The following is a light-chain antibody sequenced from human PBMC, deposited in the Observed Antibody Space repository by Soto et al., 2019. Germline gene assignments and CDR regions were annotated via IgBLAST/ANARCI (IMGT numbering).Light chain of an antibody. V-gene: IGLV2-14*01. Sequence: QSALTQPASVSGSPGQSITISCTGTRRDVGGYNYVSWYQQHPGKAPKFMIYDVSNRPSVVSTRFSGSKSGNTASLTISGLQAEDEADYYCNSYTTSNTRQIVFGTGTKVTVL. CDR1: RRDVGGYNY. CDR3: NSYTTSNTRQIV. CDR2: DVS. J-gene: IGLJ1*01.